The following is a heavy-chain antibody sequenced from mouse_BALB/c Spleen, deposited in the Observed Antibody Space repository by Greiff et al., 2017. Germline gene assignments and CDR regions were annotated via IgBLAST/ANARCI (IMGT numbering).Heavy chain of an antibody. CDR2: ISDGGSYT. D-gene: IGHD2-4*01. J-gene: IGHJ4*01. CDR1: GFTFSDYY. Sequence: DVMLVESGGGLVKPGGSLKLSCAASGFTFSDYYMYWVRQTPEKRLEWVATISDGGSYTYYPDSVKGRFTISRDNAKNNLYLQMSSLKSEDTAMYYCARIYYDYDGAPYAMDYWGQGTSVTVSS. V-gene: IGHV5-4*02. CDR3: ARIYYDYDGAPYAMDY.